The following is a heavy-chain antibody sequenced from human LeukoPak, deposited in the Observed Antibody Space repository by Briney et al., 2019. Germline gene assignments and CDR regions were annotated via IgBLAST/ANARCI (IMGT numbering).Heavy chain of an antibody. Sequence: QTGGSLRLSCAASGFTFSSYVMHWVRQAPGKGLEWVAVIWYDGTNKYYADSVKGRFTISRDNSKNTLHLQMNSLRAEDTAVYYCARDLGDYVSYGIDVWGQGTTVTVS. CDR2: IWYDGTNK. D-gene: IGHD4-17*01. J-gene: IGHJ6*02. CDR3: ARDLGDYVSYGIDV. CDR1: GFTFSSYV. V-gene: IGHV3-33*01.